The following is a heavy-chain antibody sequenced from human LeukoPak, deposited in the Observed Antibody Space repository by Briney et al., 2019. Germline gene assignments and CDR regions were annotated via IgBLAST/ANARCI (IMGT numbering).Heavy chain of an antibody. D-gene: IGHD6-19*01. V-gene: IGHV4-38-2*02. Sequence: SETLSLTCTVSGYSISSGYYWGWIRQPPGKGLEWIGSIYHSGSTYYNPSLKSRVTISVDTSKNQFSLKLSSVTAADTAVYYCARVPWLLAFDIWGQGTMVTVSS. J-gene: IGHJ3*02. CDR1: GYSISSGYY. CDR3: ARVPWLLAFDI. CDR2: IYHSGST.